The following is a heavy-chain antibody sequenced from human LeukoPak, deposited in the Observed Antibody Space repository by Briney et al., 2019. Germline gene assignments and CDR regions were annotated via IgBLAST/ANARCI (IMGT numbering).Heavy chain of an antibody. J-gene: IGHJ4*02. CDR1: RFTFSSYG. D-gene: IGHD5-18*01. V-gene: IGHV3-30*03. Sequence: GGSLRLSCAASRFTFSSYGIHWVRQAPGKGLEWVAVISYDGSNKYYADSVKGRFTISRDNSKNTLYLQMNSLRAEDTAVYYCATDKDTAMTFDYWGQGTLVTVSS. CDR3: ATDKDTAMTFDY. CDR2: ISYDGSNK.